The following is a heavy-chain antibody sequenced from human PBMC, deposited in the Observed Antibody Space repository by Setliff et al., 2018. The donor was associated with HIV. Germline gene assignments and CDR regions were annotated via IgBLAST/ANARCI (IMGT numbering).Heavy chain of an antibody. V-gene: IGHV4-59*11. CDR1: GASITSHY. CDR2: INDGGNT. Sequence: PSETLSLTCTVSGASITSHYWNWIRQPPGKGLEWIGEINDGGNTNDSPSLKSRVSMSVDTSKNQFSLRLISVTAADTAVYYCARRPISPFTLTTGMLDPWGQGIRVTVSS. CDR3: ARRPISPFTLTTGMLDP. D-gene: IGHD4-17*01. J-gene: IGHJ5*02.